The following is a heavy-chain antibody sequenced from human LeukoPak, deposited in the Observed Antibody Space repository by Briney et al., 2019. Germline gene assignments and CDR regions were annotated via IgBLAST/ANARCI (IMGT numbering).Heavy chain of an antibody. D-gene: IGHD2-8*02. CDR1: DDSLSDYY. V-gene: IGHV4-59*01. CDR3: TRGAGWFIDY. Sequence: SETLSLTCTVSDDSLSDYYRGWIRQPPGKGLEWIGYIHNSGTSTYNLSLKSRVTISADTSKNQFSLKLNSMTTADTAVYYCTRGAGWFIDYWGQGILVTVSS. J-gene: IGHJ4*02. CDR2: IHNSGTS.